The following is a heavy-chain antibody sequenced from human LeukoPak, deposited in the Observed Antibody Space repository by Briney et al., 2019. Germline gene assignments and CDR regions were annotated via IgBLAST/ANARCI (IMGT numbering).Heavy chain of an antibody. J-gene: IGHJ4*02. Sequence: PGGSLRLSCAASGFSFSDFWMLWVRQPPGKGLLWVARIKGDGSMTDYADSVKGRFTISRDNAKNTLYLQMNSLRVDDRAVFYCARERWGHGEYWGQGALVTVSS. CDR2: IKGDGSMT. CDR3: ARERWGHGEY. CDR1: GFSFSDFW. V-gene: IGHV3-74*01. D-gene: IGHD3-10*01.